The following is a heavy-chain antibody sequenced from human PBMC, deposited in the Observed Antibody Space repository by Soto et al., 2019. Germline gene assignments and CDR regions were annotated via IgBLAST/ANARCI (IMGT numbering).Heavy chain of an antibody. CDR1: GFTFSSYS. CDR2: ISSSSSYI. CDR3: ARDFVVVTAPFDY. Sequence: PGGSLRLSCASSGFTFSSYSMNLVRQAPGKGLEWVSSISSSSSYIYYADSVKGRFTISRDNAKNSLYLQMNSLRAEDTAVYYCARDFVVVTAPFDYWGQGTLVTVSS. V-gene: IGHV3-21*01. J-gene: IGHJ4*02. D-gene: IGHD2-21*02.